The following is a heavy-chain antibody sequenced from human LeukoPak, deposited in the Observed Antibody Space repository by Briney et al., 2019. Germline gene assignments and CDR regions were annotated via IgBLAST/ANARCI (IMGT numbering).Heavy chain of an antibody. CDR2: ISGFNGHT. D-gene: IGHD5-12*01. V-gene: IGHV1-18*04. Sequence: ASVKVSCKASGYSFSNYGMSWVRQAPGHGLEWMGWISGFNGHTKYSQKSQGRVTMTTDTSTSTAYMEVRSPRSDDTAVYYCARAWLRRKYYYYMDAWGKGTTVTVSS. CDR1: GYSFSNYG. J-gene: IGHJ6*03. CDR3: ARAWLRRKYYYYMDA.